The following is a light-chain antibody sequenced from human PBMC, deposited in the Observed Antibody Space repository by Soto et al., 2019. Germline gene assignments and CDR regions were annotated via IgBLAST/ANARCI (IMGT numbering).Light chain of an antibody. J-gene: IGLJ1*01. V-gene: IGLV2-14*03. CDR3: SSYTTSNTRQIV. CDR1: SSDVGGYNY. Sequence: QSALTQPASLSGSPGQSINISCTGTSSDVGGYNYVSWYQHHPGKAPKLIIYDVSNRPSGVSNPSSGSKSGNTASLTISGLQPEDEADYYCSSYTTSNTRQIVFGTGTKVTVL. CDR2: DVS.